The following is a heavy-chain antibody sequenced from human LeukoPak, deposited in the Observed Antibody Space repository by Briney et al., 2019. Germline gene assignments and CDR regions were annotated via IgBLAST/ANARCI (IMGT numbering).Heavy chain of an antibody. D-gene: IGHD3-3*01. CDR2: IYYSGSP. CDR1: GYSISSGYY. J-gene: IGHJ6*03. V-gene: IGHV4-38-2*02. Sequence: SETLSLTCTVSGYSISSGYYWGWIRQPPGKGLEWTGSIYYSGSPYYNPSLKSRVTISVDTSKKQFSLKLSSVTAADTAVYYCARVQYDFWSGYLYMDVWGKGTTVTVSS. CDR3: ARVQYDFWSGYLYMDV.